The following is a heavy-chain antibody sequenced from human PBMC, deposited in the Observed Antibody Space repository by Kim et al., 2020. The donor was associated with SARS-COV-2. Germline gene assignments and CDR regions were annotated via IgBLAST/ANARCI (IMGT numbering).Heavy chain of an antibody. Sequence: GGSLRLSCAASGFTFSSYAMHWVRQAPGKGLEWVAVISYDGSNKYYADSVKGRFTISRDNSKNTLYLQMNSLRAEDTAVYYCAREGWDIVVVVAATARYFDYWGQGTLVTVSS. CDR3: AREGWDIVVVVAATARYFDY. V-gene: IGHV3-30*04. CDR1: GFTFSSYA. CDR2: ISYDGSNK. D-gene: IGHD2-15*01. J-gene: IGHJ4*02.